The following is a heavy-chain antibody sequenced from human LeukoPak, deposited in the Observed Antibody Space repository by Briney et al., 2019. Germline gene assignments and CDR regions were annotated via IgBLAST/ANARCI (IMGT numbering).Heavy chain of an antibody. V-gene: IGHV3-21*01. CDR2: ISSSSSYI. J-gene: IGHJ3*02. CDR3: ARDTDYYDSSGYYSDAFDI. D-gene: IGHD3-22*01. CDR1: GFTFSSYS. Sequence: GGSLRLSXAASGFTFSSYSMNWVRQAPGKGLEWVSSISSSSSYIYCADSVKGRFTISRDNAKNSLYLQMNSLRAEDTAVYYCARDTDYYDSSGYYSDAFDIWGQGTMVTVSS.